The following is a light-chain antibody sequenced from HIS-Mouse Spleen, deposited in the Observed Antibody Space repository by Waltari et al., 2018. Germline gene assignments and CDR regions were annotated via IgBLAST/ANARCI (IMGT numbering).Light chain of an antibody. Sequence: QSALTQPPSASGSPGQSVTISCTGTSRDVGGYNYVTWYQQHPGKAPKLMIYKVSKRPSGVPDRFSGSKSGNTASLTVSGLQAEDEADYYCSSYAGSNNLVFGGGTKLTVL. CDR3: SSYAGSNNLV. J-gene: IGLJ2*01. CDR1: SRDVGGYNY. V-gene: IGLV2-8*01. CDR2: KVS.